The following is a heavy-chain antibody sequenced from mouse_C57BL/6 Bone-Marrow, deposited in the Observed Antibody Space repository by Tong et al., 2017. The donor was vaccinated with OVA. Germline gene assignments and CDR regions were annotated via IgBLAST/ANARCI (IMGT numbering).Heavy chain of an antibody. CDR2: ISSGGVST. V-gene: IGHV5-12-1*01. J-gene: IGHJ3*01. Sequence: GFAFSSYDMSWVRQTPEKRLEWVAYISSGGVSTYYPDTVKGRFTISRDNAKNSLYLQMSSMKYEDTDMYYCAREEQLSFAYWGQGTLVTVSA. CDR3: AREEQLSFAY. CDR1: GFAFSSYD. D-gene: IGHD4-1*02.